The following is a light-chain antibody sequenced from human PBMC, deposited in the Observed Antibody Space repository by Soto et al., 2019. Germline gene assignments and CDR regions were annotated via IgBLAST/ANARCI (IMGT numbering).Light chain of an antibody. Sequence: DIQMTQSPSSVSASVGDTVTITCRASQAVSTWLAWHQQKPGGAPKLLIYAASTLQSGVPSRFSGSGSGTDFTLTIRSLQPEDFATYYCQQGASFPRTFGGGTKVDIK. V-gene: IGKV1-12*01. CDR3: QQGASFPRT. J-gene: IGKJ4*01. CDR2: AAS. CDR1: QAVSTW.